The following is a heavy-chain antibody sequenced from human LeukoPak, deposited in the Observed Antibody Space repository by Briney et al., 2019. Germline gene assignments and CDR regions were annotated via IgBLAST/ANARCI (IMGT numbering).Heavy chain of an antibody. Sequence: PGGSLRLTCAASGWSVSKNYMIWVRQPPGKELEWVAVLYNGGETNYADSVKGRFTISRDNSKNTVSLQMNSLRAEDKAVYYCARGFAPAYNFGVFDGWGQGTLVTVSS. CDR2: LYNGGET. V-gene: IGHV3-53*03. D-gene: IGHD5-18*01. CDR3: ARGFAPAYNFGVFDG. J-gene: IGHJ4*02. CDR1: GWSVSKNY.